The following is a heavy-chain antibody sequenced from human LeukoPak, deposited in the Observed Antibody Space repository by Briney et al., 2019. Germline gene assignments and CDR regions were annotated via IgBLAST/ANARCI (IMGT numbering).Heavy chain of an antibody. CDR3: ARATLSGYSYGSFDY. Sequence: ASVKVSCKASGYTFTSYGISWVRQAPGQGLEWMGWISAYNGNTNYAQKLQGRVTMTTDTSTSTAYMELRSLRSDDTAVYYRARATLSGYSYGSFDYWGQGTLVTVSS. V-gene: IGHV1-18*01. CDR2: ISAYNGNT. J-gene: IGHJ4*02. D-gene: IGHD5-18*01. CDR1: GYTFTSYG.